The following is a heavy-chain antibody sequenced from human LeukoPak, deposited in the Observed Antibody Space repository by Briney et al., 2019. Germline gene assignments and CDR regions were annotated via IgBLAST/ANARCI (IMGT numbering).Heavy chain of an antibody. CDR2: ISGSGGST. CDR1: GFTFSSYA. J-gene: IGHJ4*02. Sequence: GGSLRLSCAASGFTFSSYAMSWVRQAPGKGLEWVSAISGSGGSTHYADSAKGRFTISRDNSKNTLYLQMNSLRAEDTAVYYCAKGVKGMATILFDYWGQGTLVTVSS. CDR3: AKGVKGMATILFDY. V-gene: IGHV3-23*01. D-gene: IGHD5-24*01.